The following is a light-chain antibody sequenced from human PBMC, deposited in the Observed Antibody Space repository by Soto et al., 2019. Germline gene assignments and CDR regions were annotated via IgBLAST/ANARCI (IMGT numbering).Light chain of an antibody. CDR1: QSVGSD. CDR2: DIF. V-gene: IGKV3D-15*01. Sequence: EIVMTQSPATLVVSLGKRATLSYRASQSVGSDLAWYQQTNGQAPRIVIYDIFTRDTGVPTRISGSGSGTEFTLTISRLQSEDFEVYYCQQYNSWPLTFGGGTKVDIK. CDR3: QQYNSWPLT. J-gene: IGKJ4*01.